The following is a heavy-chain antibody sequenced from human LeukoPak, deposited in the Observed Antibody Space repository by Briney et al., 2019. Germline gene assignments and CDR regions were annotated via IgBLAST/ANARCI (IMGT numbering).Heavy chain of an antibody. CDR3: ASRTGAY. CDR1: RFTLSSYW. CDR2: INTDGSST. D-gene: IGHD1-14*01. J-gene: IGHJ4*02. V-gene: IGHV3-74*01. Sequence: GGSLRLSCAASRFTLSSYWMHWVRQAPGKGLAWVSRINTDGSSTNYADSVKGRFTISRDNAMNTLYLQMNNLRAEDTAVYYCASRTGAYWGQGTLVSVSS.